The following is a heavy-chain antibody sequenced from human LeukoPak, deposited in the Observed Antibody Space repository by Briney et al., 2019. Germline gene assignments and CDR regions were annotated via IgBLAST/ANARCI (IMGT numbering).Heavy chain of an antibody. CDR2: MSHGESP. CDR1: GASINRSSYS. D-gene: IGHD2-21*01. Sequence: PSETLSLTCTVSGASINRSSYSWAWIRQPPGKGLEWIGSMSHGESPYYNPSLRSRVTISVDTSKNQLPLRLTSVTAADRAVYYCARQPPYSSTFDIWGQGTMVTVSS. J-gene: IGHJ3*02. V-gene: IGHV4-39*01. CDR3: ARQPPYSSTFDI.